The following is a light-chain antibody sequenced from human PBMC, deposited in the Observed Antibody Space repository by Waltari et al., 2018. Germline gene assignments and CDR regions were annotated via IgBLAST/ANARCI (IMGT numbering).Light chain of an antibody. J-gene: IGLJ2*01. CDR2: CKY. CDR1: SLRSYY. V-gene: IGLV3-19*01. CDR3: NSRDTSGNHLV. Sequence: SSELTQDHAVSVALGQTVRITCQGASLRSYYASWYQQKPGQAPQLFLYCKYNRPSGIPERFSGHSKRNTASLTISGAQAEDEADYYCNSRDTSGNHLVFGGGTKLTVL.